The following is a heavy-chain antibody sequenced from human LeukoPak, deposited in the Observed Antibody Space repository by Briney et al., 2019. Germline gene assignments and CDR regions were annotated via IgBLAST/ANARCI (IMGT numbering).Heavy chain of an antibody. CDR3: AITPKGYGDYFSYYFDY. CDR2: INPGDSDT. J-gene: IGHJ4*02. V-gene: IGHV5-51*01. D-gene: IGHD2-21*02. CDR1: GYSFTSYW. Sequence: KTGESLKISCQGSGYSFTSYWIGWVRQMPGKGLEWMGIINPGDSDTRYSPSFQGQVTISADKSISTAYLQWSSLKASDTAMYYCAITPKGYGDYFSYYFDYWGQGTLVTVSS.